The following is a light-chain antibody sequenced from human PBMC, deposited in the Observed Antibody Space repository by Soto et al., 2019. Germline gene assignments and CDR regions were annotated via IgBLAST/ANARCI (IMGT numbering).Light chain of an antibody. CDR1: SSDVGGYNY. CDR2: DVS. J-gene: IGLJ1*01. V-gene: IGLV2-14*01. Sequence: SERNQAASVSGSPGQSITISCTGTSSDVGGYNYVSWYQQHPGKAPKLMIYDVSNRPSGVSNRFSGSKSGNTASLTISGLQAEDEADYYCSSYTSSSTYVFGTGTKVTVL. CDR3: SSYTSSSTYV.